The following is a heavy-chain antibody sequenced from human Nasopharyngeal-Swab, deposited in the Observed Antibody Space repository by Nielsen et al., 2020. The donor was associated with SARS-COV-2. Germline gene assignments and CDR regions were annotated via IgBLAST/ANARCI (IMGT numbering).Heavy chain of an antibody. D-gene: IGHD6-13*01. Sequence: GGSLRLSCAASAFTFSIYTMNWVRQAPGKGLEWVSSISGSTNYIYYADSVKGRFTISRDNADNSLFLQMDSLRPEDTAFYYCAKSLYTSTWSYYFDIWGQGSMVTVSS. V-gene: IGHV3-21*04. J-gene: IGHJ4*02. CDR1: AFTFSIYT. CDR2: ISGSTNYI. CDR3: AKSLYTSTWSYYFDI.